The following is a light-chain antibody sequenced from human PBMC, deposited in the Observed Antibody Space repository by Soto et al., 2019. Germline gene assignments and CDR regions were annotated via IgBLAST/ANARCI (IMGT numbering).Light chain of an antibody. CDR2: DAS. CDR1: QSISTF. CDR3: QQRSEWPPLT. J-gene: IGKJ4*01. V-gene: IGKV3-11*01. Sequence: EVVLTQSPATLSLSPGDRATLSCRASQSISTFLTWYQQKPGQAPRLLIYDASTRATGIPPRFSGTGSGTDFTLPISSLEPEDFAVYYCQQRSEWPPLTFGGGTKVEIK.